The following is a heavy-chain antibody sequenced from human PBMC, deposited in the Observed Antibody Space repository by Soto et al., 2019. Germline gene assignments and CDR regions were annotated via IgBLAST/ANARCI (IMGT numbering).Heavy chain of an antibody. V-gene: IGHV3-15*07. D-gene: IGHD6-13*01. Sequence: GGSLRLSCAASGFTFSNAWMNWVRQAPGKGLEWVGRIKSKTDGGTTDYAAPVKGRFTISRDDSKNTLYLQMNSLKTEDTAVYYCTTDRGAAAGTRNYWGQGTLVTVSS. CDR2: IKSKTDGGTT. J-gene: IGHJ4*02. CDR1: GFTFSNAW. CDR3: TTDRGAAAGTRNY.